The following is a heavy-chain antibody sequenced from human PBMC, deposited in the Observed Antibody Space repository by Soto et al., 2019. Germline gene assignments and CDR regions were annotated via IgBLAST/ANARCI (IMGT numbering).Heavy chain of an antibody. CDR1: GVSISSGGYY. CDR2: IYYSGST. Sequence: QVQLQESGPGLVKPSQTLSLTCTVSGVSISSGGYYWSWIRQHPGKGLEWIGYIYYSGSTYYNPSLKSRITISIVTSKNQVSLILSSVTAADTAVYYCARERQYGDYGYYYGMDVWGPGTTVTVSS. V-gene: IGHV4-31*03. J-gene: IGHJ6*02. CDR3: ARERQYGDYGYYYGMDV. D-gene: IGHD4-17*01.